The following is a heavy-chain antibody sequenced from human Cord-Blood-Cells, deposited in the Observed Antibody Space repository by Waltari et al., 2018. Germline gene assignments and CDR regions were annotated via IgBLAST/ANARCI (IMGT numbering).Heavy chain of an antibody. CDR1: GGTFSSYA. CDR2: IIPIFGTA. J-gene: IGHJ5*02. D-gene: IGHD3-22*01. CDR3: ASGTTYYYDSSGYNWFDP. Sequence: QVQLVQSGAEVKKPGSSVKVSCKASGGTFSSYAIRWVRQAPGQGLEWMGGIIPIFGTANYAQKFQGRVTITADESTSTAYMELSSLRSEDTAVYYCASGTTYYYDSSGYNWFDPWGQGTLVTVSS. V-gene: IGHV1-69*01.